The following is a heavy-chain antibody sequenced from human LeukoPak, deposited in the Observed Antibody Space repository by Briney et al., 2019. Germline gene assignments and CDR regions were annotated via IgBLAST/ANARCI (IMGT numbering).Heavy chain of an antibody. CDR3: AKGSVVVIATNYFDY. Sequence: GGSLRLSCAASGFSYRSYGMSWVRQAPGKGLEWVSPISGSGTNTYYADSVKGRFTISRDNSKNTLYLQMNSLRAEDTAVYYCAKGSVVVIATNYFDYWGQGTLVTVSS. V-gene: IGHV3-23*01. CDR2: ISGSGTNT. J-gene: IGHJ4*02. CDR1: GFSYRSYG. D-gene: IGHD2-15*01.